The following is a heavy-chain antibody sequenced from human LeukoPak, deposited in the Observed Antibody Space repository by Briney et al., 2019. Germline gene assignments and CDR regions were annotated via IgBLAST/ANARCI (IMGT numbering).Heavy chain of an antibody. Sequence: ASVKVSCKAIGYTFTTYGIAWVRGAPGQGLEWMGWISTSKGTTNHTQKFQARADMTTDTSSSTAYMELRRLRSDDTAVYYCATYSSSSYHYMAAWGKGTTVTVSS. CDR3: ATYSSSSYHYMAA. CDR2: ISTSKGTT. CDR1: GYTFTTYG. D-gene: IGHD6-13*01. J-gene: IGHJ6*03. V-gene: IGHV1-18*04.